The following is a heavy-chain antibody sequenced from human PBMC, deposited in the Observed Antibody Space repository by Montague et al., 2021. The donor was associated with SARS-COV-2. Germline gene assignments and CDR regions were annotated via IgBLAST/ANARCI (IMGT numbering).Heavy chain of an antibody. CDR3: ARLRDGVVPSPILGVGPYYSYYYMDV. Sequence: SETLSLTCAVHGGSFSTYSRNWIRQPPGKGLEWIGEINHGGSTKYSPSLKSRLTISADTSKNQFSLKLTSVAAADTAVYCCARLRDGVVPSPILGVGPYYSYYYMDVWGRGTTVTVSS. CDR1: GGSFSTYS. D-gene: IGHD3-10*01. CDR2: INHGGST. J-gene: IGHJ6*03. V-gene: IGHV4-34*01.